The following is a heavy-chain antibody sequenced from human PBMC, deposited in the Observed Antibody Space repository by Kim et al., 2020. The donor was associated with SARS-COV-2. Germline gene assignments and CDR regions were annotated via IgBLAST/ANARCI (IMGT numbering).Heavy chain of an antibody. Sequence: YYEDSAKGRFTNSRDNSKNTLYLQMNGLRAEDTAVYYCARDFDAGAKTDYWGQGTLVTVSS. V-gene: IGHV3-30*07. J-gene: IGHJ4*02. D-gene: IGHD1-26*01. CDR3: ARDFDAGAKTDY.